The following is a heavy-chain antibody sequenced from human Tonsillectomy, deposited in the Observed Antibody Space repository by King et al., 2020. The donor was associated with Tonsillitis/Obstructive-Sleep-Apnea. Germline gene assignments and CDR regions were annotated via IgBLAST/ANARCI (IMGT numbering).Heavy chain of an antibody. Sequence: EVQLVESGGGLVQPGGSLRLSCVASGFTFRSYALTWVHQAPGRGLEWVSTISGGGDSSYYADSVKGRVTISRDYSKNTLFLQMNSLRVDDTAVYYCAKSASAIVVAPAAFDYWGQGTLVTVSS. D-gene: IGHD2-2*01. CDR1: GFTFRSYA. J-gene: IGHJ4*02. CDR2: ISGGGDSS. CDR3: AKSASAIVVAPAAFDY. V-gene: IGHV3-23*04.